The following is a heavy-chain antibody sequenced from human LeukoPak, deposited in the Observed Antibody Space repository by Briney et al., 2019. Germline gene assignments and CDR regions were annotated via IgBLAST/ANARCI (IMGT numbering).Heavy chain of an antibody. V-gene: IGHV1-18*01. CDR2: ISAYNGNT. D-gene: IGHD2-2*01. CDR3: ARVPAATTPLYYYYGMDV. Sequence: ASVKVSCKASGYIFTSYGISWVRQAPGQGLEWMGWISAYNGNTNYAQKLQGRVTMTTDTSTSTAYMELRSLRSDDTAVYYCARVPAATTPLYYYYGMDVWGQGTTVTVSS. J-gene: IGHJ6*02. CDR1: GYIFTSYG.